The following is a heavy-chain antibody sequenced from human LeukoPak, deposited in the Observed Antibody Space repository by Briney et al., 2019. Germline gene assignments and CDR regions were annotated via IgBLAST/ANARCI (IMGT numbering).Heavy chain of an antibody. Sequence: PGGSLRLSYAASGFTFSSYAMSWVRQAPGKGLEWVSAISGSGGSTYYADSVKGRFTISRDNSKNTLYLQMNSLRAEDTAVYYCAGIDSSSPPPNWYFDLWGRGTLVTVSS. CDR2: ISGSGGST. V-gene: IGHV3-23*01. CDR1: GFTFSSYA. J-gene: IGHJ2*01. CDR3: AGIDSSSPPPNWYFDL. D-gene: IGHD6-6*01.